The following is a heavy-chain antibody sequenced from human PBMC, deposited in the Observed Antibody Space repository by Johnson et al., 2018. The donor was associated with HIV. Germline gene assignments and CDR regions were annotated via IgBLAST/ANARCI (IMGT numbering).Heavy chain of an antibody. CDR2: ISSTGHTL. V-gene: IGHV3-48*04. Sequence: VQLVESGGGVVQPGGSLRLSCAASAFTFSSYAINWIRQPPGKGLEWVSSISSTGHTLYYADSVKGRFTISTANAKNSLYLQMNSLRAEDTAVYYCARGGQWGATDGFDIWGQGTMVTVSS. CDR3: ARGGQWGATDGFDI. CDR1: AFTFSSYA. J-gene: IGHJ3*02. D-gene: IGHD6-19*01.